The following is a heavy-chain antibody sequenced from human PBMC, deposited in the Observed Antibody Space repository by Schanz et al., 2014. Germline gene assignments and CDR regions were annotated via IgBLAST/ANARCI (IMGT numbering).Heavy chain of an antibody. V-gene: IGHV3-11*05. CDR2: ISGSSIHK. Sequence: QVYLVESGGDLVKPGGSLRLSCAASGFTLSDYYMAGIRQAPGKGLEWVSHISGSSIHKNYADSVKGRFSISRDNGETSVYLQINSLRVEDTAVYYCARFLARYQYYGVDVWGQGTTVIVSS. CDR3: ARFLARYQYYGVDV. J-gene: IGHJ6*02. D-gene: IGHD3-3*01. CDR1: GFTLSDYY.